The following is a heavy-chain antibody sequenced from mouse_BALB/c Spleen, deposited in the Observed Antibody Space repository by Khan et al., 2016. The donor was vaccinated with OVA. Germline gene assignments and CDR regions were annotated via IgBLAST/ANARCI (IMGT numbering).Heavy chain of an antibody. J-gene: IGHJ4*01. CDR1: GFSLTTYG. CDR2: IWRGGST. CDR3: ANNLGGYAMDY. V-gene: IGHV2-5*01. D-gene: IGHD3-3*01. Sequence: QVQLQQSGPGLVQPSQSLSITCTVSGFSLTTYGVHWVRQSPGKGLEWLGVIWRGGSTDYNAPFMSRLSITKDNSKSQVFFKMNSLQADDTAIYYCANNLGGYAMDYWGQGTSVTVSS.